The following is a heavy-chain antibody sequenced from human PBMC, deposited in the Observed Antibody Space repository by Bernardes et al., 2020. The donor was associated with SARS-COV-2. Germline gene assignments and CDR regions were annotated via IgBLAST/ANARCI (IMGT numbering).Heavy chain of an antibody. J-gene: IGHJ6*02. CDR3: AAYGSGSYREYGMDV. V-gene: IGHV3-9*01. D-gene: IGHD3-10*01. Sequence: GGSLRLSCAASGFTFDDYAMHWVRQAPGKGLEWVSGISWNSGSIGYADSVKGRFTISRDNAKNSLYLQMNSLRAEDTALYYCAAYGSGSYREYGMDVWGQGTTVTVSS. CDR1: GFTFDDYA. CDR2: ISWNSGSI.